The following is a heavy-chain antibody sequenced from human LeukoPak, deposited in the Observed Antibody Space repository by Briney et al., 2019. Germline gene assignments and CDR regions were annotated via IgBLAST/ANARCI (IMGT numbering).Heavy chain of an antibody. CDR3: AREGYCSGSICYSFDY. J-gene: IGHJ4*02. CDR2: IKANSGGT. V-gene: IGHV1-2*02. Sequence: ASVKVSCKASGYTFTGYYMHWVRQAPGQGLEWMGWIKANSGGTNYAQKFQGRVAMTSDMSTNTLYMELSSLRSEDTAVYFCAREGYCSGSICYSFDYWGQGTLVTVSS. CDR1: GYTFTGYY. D-gene: IGHD2-15*01.